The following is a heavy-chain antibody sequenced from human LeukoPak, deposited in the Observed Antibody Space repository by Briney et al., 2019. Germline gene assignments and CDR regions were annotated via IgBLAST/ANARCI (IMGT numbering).Heavy chain of an antibody. V-gene: IGHV1-2*04. Sequence: ASVKVSCKASGYTFTGYYMHWVRQAPGQGLEWMGWINPNSGGTNYAQKFQGWATMTRDTSISTAYMELSRLRSDDTAVYYCARDVKAWFGGNYGMDVWGQGTTVTVSS. D-gene: IGHD3-10*01. J-gene: IGHJ6*02. CDR1: GYTFTGYY. CDR2: INPNSGGT. CDR3: ARDVKAWFGGNYGMDV.